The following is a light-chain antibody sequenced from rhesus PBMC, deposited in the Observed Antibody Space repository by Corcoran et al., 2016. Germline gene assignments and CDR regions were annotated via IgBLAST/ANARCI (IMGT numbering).Light chain of an antibody. J-gene: IGKJ4*01. V-gene: IGKV1-69*01. Sequence: DIQMTQSPSSLSASVGDRVTITCRASQGISNWLAWYQQKPGKAHKLLIYRASNLETGVPSRFSGSGYGTDFTLTISSLQPEDIATYYCQQHDNSPLTFGGGTKVEIK. CDR2: RAS. CDR3: QQHDNSPLT. CDR1: QGISNW.